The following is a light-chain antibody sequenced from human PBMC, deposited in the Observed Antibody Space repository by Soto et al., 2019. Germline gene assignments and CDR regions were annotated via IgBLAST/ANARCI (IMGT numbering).Light chain of an antibody. Sequence: DIQMTQSPSSLSASVGDRVTITCRASQSISSYLNWYQQKPGKAPKLLIYAASSLQSGVPSRFSGSGAGTDCTRTISILQPEDFETYYGQQSYSTPLTCGQGTRLEI. CDR1: QSISSY. V-gene: IGKV1-39*01. J-gene: IGKJ5*01. CDR3: QQSYSTPLT. CDR2: AAS.